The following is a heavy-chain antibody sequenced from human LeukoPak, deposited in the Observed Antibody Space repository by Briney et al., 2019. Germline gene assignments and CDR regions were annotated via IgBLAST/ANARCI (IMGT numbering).Heavy chain of an antibody. D-gene: IGHD6-13*01. CDR3: ARDFSRVSEY. CDR1: GFTFSIYS. J-gene: IGHJ4*02. CDR2: ISSDSTCI. V-gene: IGHV3-21*01. Sequence: GGSLRLSCAASGFTFSIYSMNWVRQAPGKGLEWVSSISSDSTCIYYADSVKGRFTISRDNAKNSLFLQMNSLRAEDTALYYCARDFSRVSEYWGQGTLVTVSS.